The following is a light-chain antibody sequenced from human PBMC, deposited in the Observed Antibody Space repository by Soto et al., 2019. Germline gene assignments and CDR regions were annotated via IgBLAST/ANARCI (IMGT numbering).Light chain of an antibody. CDR3: LQYHYWPWT. CDR2: DAS. V-gene: IGKV3-15*01. CDR1: QSVTNK. J-gene: IGKJ1*01. Sequence: EMLMTHSPASLSVSPGEKVSLSCWASQSVTNKLAWYQQRPGQPPRLLLYDASTRATGVPATFSGSGSGTDFTLTISSLQSEDLGFYYCLQYHYWPWTFGQGTKVDIK.